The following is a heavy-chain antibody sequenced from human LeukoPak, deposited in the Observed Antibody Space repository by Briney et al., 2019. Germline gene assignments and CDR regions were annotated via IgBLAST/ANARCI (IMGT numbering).Heavy chain of an antibody. D-gene: IGHD2-15*01. Sequence: GGSLRLSCAASGFTFSSYAMSWVRQAPGKGLEWVSYISSSGSTIYYADSVKGRFTISRDNAKNSLYLQMNSLRAEDTAVYYCGSCSGGSCHSGWFDPWGQGTLVTVSS. J-gene: IGHJ5*02. CDR1: GFTFSSYA. CDR3: GSCSGGSCHSGWFDP. V-gene: IGHV3-48*04. CDR2: ISSSGSTI.